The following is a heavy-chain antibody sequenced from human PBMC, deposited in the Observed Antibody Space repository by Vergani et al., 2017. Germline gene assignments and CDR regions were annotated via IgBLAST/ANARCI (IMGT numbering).Heavy chain of an antibody. V-gene: IGHV4-39*01. CDR3: ARHSSVEWLVKLGWIDP. D-gene: IGHD6-19*01. Sequence: QLQLQESGPGLVKPSATLSLTCSVSGASIRSSNYYLGWIRQPPGKGVEWIASSYYSGSTHYNLALKSRVTISVDTSKNQFSLKLSSVTAADTAVYFCARHSSVEWLVKLGWIDPWGQGILVTVSS. CDR1: GASIRSSNYY. CDR2: SYYSGST. J-gene: IGHJ5*02.